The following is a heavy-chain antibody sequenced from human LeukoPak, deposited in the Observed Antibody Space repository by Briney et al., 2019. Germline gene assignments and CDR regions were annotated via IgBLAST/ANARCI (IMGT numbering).Heavy chain of an antibody. J-gene: IGHJ3*02. CDR1: GGSISSSSYY. CDR3: ARPTAHYDFWSGYYKRDAFHI. Sequence: SETLSLTCTVSGGSISSSSYYWGWIRQPPGKGLECIGSIYYSGSTYYNPSLKSRVTISVDTSKNQFSLKLSSVTAADTAVYYCARPTAHYDFWSGYYKRDAFHIWGQGTMVTVSS. D-gene: IGHD3-3*01. CDR2: IYYSGST. V-gene: IGHV4-39*01.